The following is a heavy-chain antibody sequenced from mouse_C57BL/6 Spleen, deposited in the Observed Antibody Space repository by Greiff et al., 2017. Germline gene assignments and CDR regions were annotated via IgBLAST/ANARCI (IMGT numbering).Heavy chain of an antibody. J-gene: IGHJ4*01. D-gene: IGHD4-1*01. Sequence: EVKLVESGGGLVKPGGSLKLSCAASGFTFSSYAMSWVRQTPEKRLEWVATISDGGSYTYYPDNVKGRFTISRDNAKNNLYLQMSHLKSEDTAMYYCARGRGGMKGLGSYAMDYWGQGTSVTVSS. CDR3: ARGRGGMKGLGSYAMDY. V-gene: IGHV5-4*03. CDR2: ISDGGSYT. CDR1: GFTFSSYA.